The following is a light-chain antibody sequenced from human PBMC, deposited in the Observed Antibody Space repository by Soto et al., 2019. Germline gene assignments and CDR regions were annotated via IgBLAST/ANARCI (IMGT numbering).Light chain of an antibody. J-gene: IGKJ1*01. CDR1: QSISSY. V-gene: IGKV1-39*01. CDR3: EHYNSYSEA. CDR2: AAS. Sequence: DIQITQSPSSLSSSVLDRFTITSGASQSISSYLNWYQQKPGKAPKLLIYAASSLQSGVPSRFSGSASGTEFTLTISSLQPDDFATYYCEHYNSYSEAFGQGTKVDIK.